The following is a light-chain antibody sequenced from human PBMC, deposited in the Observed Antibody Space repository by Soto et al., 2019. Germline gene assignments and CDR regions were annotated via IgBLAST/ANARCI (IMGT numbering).Light chain of an antibody. CDR3: QQRDNWPWT. J-gene: IGKJ1*01. CDR1: QSIRSN. Sequence: EVVLTQSPATLSLSPGERATLSCRASQSIRSNLAWYQHKPGQAPRLLIYDASNRATGIPGRFSGSGSGTDFTLTISNLEPEDFAVYYCQQRDNWPWTFGQGAKVEIK. V-gene: IGKV3-11*01. CDR2: DAS.